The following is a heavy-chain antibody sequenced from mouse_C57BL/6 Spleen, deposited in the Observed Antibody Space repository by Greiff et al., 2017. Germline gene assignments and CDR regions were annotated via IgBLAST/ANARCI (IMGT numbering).Heavy chain of an antibody. D-gene: IGHD2-1*01. V-gene: IGHV2-2*01. CDR2: IWSGGST. J-gene: IGHJ1*03. CDR1: GFSLTSYG. CDR3: AYGNYDWYFDV. Sequence: VKLMESGPGLVQPSQSLSITCTVSGFSLTSYGVHWVRQSPGKGLEWLGVIWSGGSTDYNAAFISRLSISKDNSKSQVFFKMNSLQADDTAIYYCAYGNYDWYFDVWGTGTTVTVSS.